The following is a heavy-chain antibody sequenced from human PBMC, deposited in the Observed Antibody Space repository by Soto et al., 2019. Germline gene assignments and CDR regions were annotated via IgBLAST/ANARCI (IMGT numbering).Heavy chain of an antibody. CDR3: ARGCSSTSCYLGYYYMDV. V-gene: IGHV1-2*04. CDR2: INPNSGGT. J-gene: IGHJ6*03. D-gene: IGHD2-2*01. Sequence: ASVKVSCKASGYTFTGHYMHWVRQAPGQGLEWMGWINPNSGGTNYAQKFQGWVTMTRDTSISTAYMELSRLRSDDTAVYYCARGCSSTSCYLGYYYMDVWGKGTTVTVSS. CDR1: GYTFTGHY.